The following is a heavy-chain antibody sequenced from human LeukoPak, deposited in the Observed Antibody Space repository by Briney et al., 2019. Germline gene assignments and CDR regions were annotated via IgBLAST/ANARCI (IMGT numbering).Heavy chain of an antibody. CDR3: SRTQFDY. V-gene: IGHV3-74*03. J-gene: IGHJ4*02. Sequence: GGSLRLSCQPSGFPFCSYWMLWVCQAPGKGLVWVSRISGDGTIKTYADFVRGRFTISRDNTKNILYLQMNSLKVEDTATYSCSRTQFDYWGQGVLVTVSP. CDR2: ISGDGTIK. CDR1: GFPFCSYW.